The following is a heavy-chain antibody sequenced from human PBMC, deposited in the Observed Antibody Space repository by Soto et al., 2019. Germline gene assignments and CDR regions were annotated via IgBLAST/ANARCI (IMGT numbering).Heavy chain of an antibody. V-gene: IGHV1-69*12. Sequence: QVQLVQSGAEVKKPGSSVKVSCKAPGGTFSSYAISWVRQAPGQGLEWMGGIIPIFGTANYAQKFQGRVTITADESTSTAYMELSSLRSEDTAVYYCATHGEAHYYYGMDVWGQGTTVTVSS. D-gene: IGHD3-10*01. CDR1: GGTFSSYA. J-gene: IGHJ6*02. CDR2: IIPIFGTA. CDR3: ATHGEAHYYYGMDV.